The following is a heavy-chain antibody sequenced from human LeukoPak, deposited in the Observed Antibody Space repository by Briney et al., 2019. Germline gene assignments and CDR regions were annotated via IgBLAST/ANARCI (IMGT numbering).Heavy chain of an antibody. CDR2: VFHSGST. CDR1: GHSISSGRY. CDR3: ARSLSTAGIDY. J-gene: IGHJ4*02. V-gene: IGHV4-38-2*02. Sequence: PSETLSLTCTVSGHSISSGRYWGWIRQPPGKGLEWIGSVFHSGSTYYNPSLKSRVTISVDTSKNQFSLNLRSVTAADTAMYFCARSLSTAGIDYWGQGTLVTVSS. D-gene: IGHD2-2*01.